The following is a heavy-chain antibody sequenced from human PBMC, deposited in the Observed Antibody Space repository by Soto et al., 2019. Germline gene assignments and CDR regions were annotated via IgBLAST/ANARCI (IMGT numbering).Heavy chain of an antibody. V-gene: IGHV1-69*13. Sequence: VASVKVSCKASGGTFSSYAISWVRQAPGQGLEWMGGIIPIFGTANYAQKFQGSVTITADESTSTAYMELSSLRSEGTAVYYCARVHSPDCIVVVVAAAYWYFDLWGRGALVTVAP. D-gene: IGHD2-15*01. CDR1: GGTFSSYA. CDR2: IIPIFGTA. CDR3: ARVHSPDCIVVVVAAAYWYFDL. J-gene: IGHJ2*01.